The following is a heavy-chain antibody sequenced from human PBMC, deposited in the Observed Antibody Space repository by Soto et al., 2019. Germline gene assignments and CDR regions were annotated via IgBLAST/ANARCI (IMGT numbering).Heavy chain of an antibody. CDR3: ARVYCSGGSCYSYYYYGMDV. V-gene: IGHV4-4*07. CDR2: IYTSGST. J-gene: IGHJ6*02. Sequence: LPETLSLTCTVSGGSISSYYWSWIRQPAGKGLEWIGRIYTSGSTNYNPSLKSRVTMSVDTSKNQFSLKLSSVTAADTAVYYCARVYCSGGSCYSYYYYGMDVWGQGTTVTVSS. CDR1: GGSISSYY. D-gene: IGHD2-15*01.